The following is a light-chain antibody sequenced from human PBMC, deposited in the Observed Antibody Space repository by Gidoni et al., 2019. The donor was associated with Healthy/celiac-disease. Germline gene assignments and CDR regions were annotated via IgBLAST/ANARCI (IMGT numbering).Light chain of an antibody. CDR2: AAS. V-gene: IGKV1-8*01. J-gene: IGKJ1*01. Sequence: AIRVTQSPSSFSASTGDRVTITFRASQGISSYLAWYQQKPGKAPKLLIYAASTLQSGVPSRFSGSGSGTDFTLTISCLQSEDFATYYCQQYYTHPRTFXQXTKVEIK. CDR1: QGISSY. CDR3: QQYYTHPRT.